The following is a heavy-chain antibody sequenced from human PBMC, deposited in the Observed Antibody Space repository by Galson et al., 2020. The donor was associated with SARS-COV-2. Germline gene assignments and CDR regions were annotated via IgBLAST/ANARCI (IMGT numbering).Heavy chain of an antibody. Sequence: QLGESLKISCAGSGFPFSSNAMHWVRQAPGKGLEWVTVISDDGKKRYYAESVRGRFAISRDNSGNTLYLQMNSLRPDDTAIYYCATERYDNSRGLESWGQGTLVTVSS. D-gene: IGHD3-3*01. CDR2: ISDDGKKR. J-gene: IGHJ4*02. CDR3: ATERYDNSRGLES. V-gene: IGHV3-30*09. CDR1: GFPFSSNA.